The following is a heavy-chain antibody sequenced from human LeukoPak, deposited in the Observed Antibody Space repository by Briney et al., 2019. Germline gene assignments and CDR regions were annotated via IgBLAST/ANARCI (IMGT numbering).Heavy chain of an antibody. J-gene: IGHJ4*02. CDR2: INWNGGST. D-gene: IGHD3-22*01. CDR3: ARGGYYDSSAYINAPDY. V-gene: IGHV3-20*04. Sequence: GGSLRLSCAASGFIFDDYGMSWVRQVPGKGLAWVSSINWNGGSTRYADSVKGRFTISRDNARNSLYLQMNSLRAEDTALYYCARGGYYDSSAYINAPDYWGKGTLVTVST. CDR1: GFIFDDYG.